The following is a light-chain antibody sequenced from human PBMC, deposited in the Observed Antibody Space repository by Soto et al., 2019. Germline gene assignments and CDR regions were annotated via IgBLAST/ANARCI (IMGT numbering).Light chain of an antibody. V-gene: IGKV1-5*03. CDR1: QSTSSY. CDR3: QQYNNYWT. Sequence: DIQMTQLPSTLSASVGYRFTITCRASQSTSSYLAWYQQKPGKAPKLLIYQASSLENGVPSRFSGSGSGTEFSLTISSLQPDDFATYYCQQYNNYWTFGQGTKGDIK. J-gene: IGKJ1*01. CDR2: QAS.